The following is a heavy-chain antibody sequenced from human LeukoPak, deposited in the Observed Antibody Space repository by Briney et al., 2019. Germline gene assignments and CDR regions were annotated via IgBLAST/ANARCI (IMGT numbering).Heavy chain of an antibody. D-gene: IGHD6-19*01. CDR1: GFTFSNYG. CDR2: MSYDGSSK. CDR3: AKFLAGVAVAGTDFDY. V-gene: IGHV3-30*18. Sequence: GRSLRLSCAASGFTFSNYGMHWVRQAPGKGLEWVALMSYDGSSKYYADSVKGRFTISRDNSKNTLYLQMNSLRAEDTAVYYCAKFLAGVAVAGTDFDYWGQGTLVAVSS. J-gene: IGHJ4*02.